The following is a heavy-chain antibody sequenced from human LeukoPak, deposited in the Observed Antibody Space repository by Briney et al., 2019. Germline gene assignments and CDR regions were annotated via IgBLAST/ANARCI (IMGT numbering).Heavy chain of an antibody. V-gene: IGHV3-23*01. Sequence: SGGTPYYAYSVKGRFTISRDNSKNPLYLQMNSLRAEDTAVYYCAKEHIVVVPAAIPHFDYWGQGTLVTVSS. J-gene: IGHJ4*02. D-gene: IGHD2-2*01. CDR3: AKEHIVVVPAAIPHFDY. CDR2: SGGTP.